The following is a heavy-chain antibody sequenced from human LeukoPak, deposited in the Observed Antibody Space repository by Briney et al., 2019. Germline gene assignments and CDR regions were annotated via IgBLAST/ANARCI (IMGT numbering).Heavy chain of an antibody. Sequence: PXGSLRLSCAASGFTFSSYWMHWVRQAPGKGLVWVSRINGGGSSTNYADSVKGRFTISRDNAKNTLYLQMNSLRGEDTAVYYCARGPSSNWGDFDYWGQGTLVIASS. V-gene: IGHV3-74*01. CDR3: ARGPSSNWGDFDY. J-gene: IGHJ4*02. D-gene: IGHD7-27*01. CDR1: GFTFSSYW. CDR2: INGGGSST.